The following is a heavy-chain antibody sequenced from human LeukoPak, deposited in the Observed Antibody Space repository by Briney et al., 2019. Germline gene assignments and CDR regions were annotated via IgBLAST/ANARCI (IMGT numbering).Heavy chain of an antibody. CDR2: IYSGGST. CDR1: GFTVRSNY. D-gene: IGHD5-24*01. CDR3: AKSDGYNYPYYFDY. V-gene: IGHV3-53*01. J-gene: IGHJ4*02. Sequence: GGSLRLSRAASGFTVRSNYMSWVRQAPGKGLEWVSVIYSGGSTYYADSVKGRFTISRDNSKNTLYLQMNSLRAEDTAVYYCAKSDGYNYPYYFDYWGQGTLVTVSS.